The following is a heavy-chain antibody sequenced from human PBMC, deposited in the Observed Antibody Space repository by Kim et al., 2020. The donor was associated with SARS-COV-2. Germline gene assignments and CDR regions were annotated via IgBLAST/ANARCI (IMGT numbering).Heavy chain of an antibody. CDR2: ISYDGSNK. D-gene: IGHD4-4*01. CDR1: GFTFSSYA. CDR3: ARDRSGMTTVTTRLGNYYGMDV. Sequence: GGSLRLSCAASGFTFSSYAMHWVRQAPGKGLEWVAVISYDGSNKYYADSVKGRFTISRDNSKNTLYLQMNSLRAEDTAVYYCARDRSGMTTVTTRLGNYYGMDVWGQGTTVTVSS. J-gene: IGHJ6*02. V-gene: IGHV3-30-3*01.